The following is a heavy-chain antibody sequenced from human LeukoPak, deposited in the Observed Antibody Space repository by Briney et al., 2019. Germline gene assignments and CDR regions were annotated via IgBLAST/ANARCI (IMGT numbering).Heavy chain of an antibody. Sequence: SETLSLTCTVSGGSISNNYWSWIRQPPGKGLEWIGYMHYSGSTSSNPFLRSRVTLSLDTSNNRFYLNLFSVTAADTAVYFCAREEDGVIDDAFDIWGLGTLVTVSS. CDR3: AREEDGVIDDAFDI. CDR2: MHYSGST. CDR1: GGSISNNY. D-gene: IGHD2-21*01. J-gene: IGHJ3*02. V-gene: IGHV4-59*01.